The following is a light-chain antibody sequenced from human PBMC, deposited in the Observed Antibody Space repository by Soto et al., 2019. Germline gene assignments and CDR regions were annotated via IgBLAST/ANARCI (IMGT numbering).Light chain of an antibody. CDR1: SSNIGGNS. Sequence: QSVLTQPPSVSAAPGQKVTISCSGSSSNIGGNSVSWYQQLPGTAPKLLIYDDNKRPSGIPDRFSGSKSGTSATLGISGLRSEDEADYYCAAWDDSLSVDNYVFGTGIKVTVL. V-gene: IGLV1-51*01. CDR2: DDN. J-gene: IGLJ1*01. CDR3: AAWDDSLSVDNYV.